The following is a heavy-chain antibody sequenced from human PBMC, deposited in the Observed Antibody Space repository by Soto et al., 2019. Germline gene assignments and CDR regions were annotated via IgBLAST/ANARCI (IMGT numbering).Heavy chain of an antibody. Sequence: SQTLSLTCAISGDSVSSNSAAWNWIRQSPSRGLEWLGRTYYRSKWDNDYAVSVKSRITINPDTSKNQFSLQLNSVTPEDTAVYYCARDRTGQLGPRGYYYCMDVWGQGTTGTVSS. CDR2: TYYRSKWDN. CDR3: ARDRTGQLGPRGYYYCMDV. J-gene: IGHJ6*02. D-gene: IGHD6-6*01. V-gene: IGHV6-1*01. CDR1: GDSVSSNSAA.